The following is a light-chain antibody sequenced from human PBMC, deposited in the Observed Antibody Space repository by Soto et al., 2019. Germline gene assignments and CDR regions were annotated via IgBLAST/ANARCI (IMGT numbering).Light chain of an antibody. CDR1: QSVGSD. J-gene: IGKJ4*01. CDR2: DIF. CDR3: QQYNSWPLT. Sequence: EIVMTQSPATLSVSPGKRATRSGRASQSVGSDLAWYQQKRGQAPRLVIYDIFTRATGVQTRISGSGSGTEFTLTISSLQSEDFAVYYCQQYNSWPLTFGGGSTVDI. V-gene: IGKV3D-15*01.